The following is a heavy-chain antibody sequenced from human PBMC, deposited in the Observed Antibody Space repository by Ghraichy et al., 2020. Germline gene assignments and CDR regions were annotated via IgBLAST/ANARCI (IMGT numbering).Heavy chain of an antibody. CDR3: GRSTALVGGWFDP. CDR2: ISPYNGQT. D-gene: IGHD3-16*01. J-gene: IGHJ5*02. CDR1: GYTFVSYG. V-gene: IGHV1-18*04. Sequence: ASVKVSCQPSGYTFVSYGITWVRQAPGQGLEWMGWISPYNGQTNYPQRLQGRVTMTSDTSTSTVYMELRSLTFDDTAVYYCGRSTALVGGWFDPWGQGTLVTVSS.